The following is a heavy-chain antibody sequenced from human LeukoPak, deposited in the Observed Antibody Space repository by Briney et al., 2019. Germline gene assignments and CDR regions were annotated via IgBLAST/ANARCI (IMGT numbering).Heavy chain of an antibody. CDR1: GGSISSSSYY. V-gene: IGHV4-39*01. J-gene: IGHJ4*02. Sequence: SETLSLTCTVSGGSISSSSYYWGWIRQPPGKGLEWIGSIYYSGSPSYNPSLKSRVTISVDTPKNQFSLNLTSVTAADRPVYYCARSIXXXXXLPXXXYXGQGTLVTVSS. CDR2: IYYSGSP. CDR3: ARSIXXXXXLPXXXY. D-gene: IGHD6-6*01.